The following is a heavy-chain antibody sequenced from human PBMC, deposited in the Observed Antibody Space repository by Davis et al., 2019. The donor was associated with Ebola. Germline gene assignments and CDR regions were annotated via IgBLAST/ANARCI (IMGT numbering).Heavy chain of an antibody. CDR2: VHGGNGNT. D-gene: IGHD6-19*01. CDR1: GGTFSSYT. J-gene: IGHJ4*02. Sequence: AASVKVSCKASGGTFSSYTIRWVRQAPGQRLEWMGWVHGGNGNTKYSQRFQGRVTITTDTSASTVYLDLTSLRSDDTAVFYCARASFGYNSGWYADYWGPGSLVTVSS. CDR3: ARASFGYNSGWYADY. V-gene: IGHV1-3*01.